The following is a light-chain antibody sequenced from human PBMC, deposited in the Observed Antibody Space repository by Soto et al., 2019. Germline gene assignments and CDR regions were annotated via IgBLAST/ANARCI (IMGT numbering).Light chain of an antibody. CDR3: HHYGRSAIFT. CDR1: QSVSSNF. Sequence: EIVMTQSPGTLSLSPGERATLSCRASQSVSSNFLAWYQQRPGQAPRLLMAGASSRAACIPDRFSGSGSGTDFTLTISSLEPEDFAVYYCHHYGRSAIFTFGPGTTVDIK. J-gene: IGKJ3*01. CDR2: GAS. V-gene: IGKV3-20*01.